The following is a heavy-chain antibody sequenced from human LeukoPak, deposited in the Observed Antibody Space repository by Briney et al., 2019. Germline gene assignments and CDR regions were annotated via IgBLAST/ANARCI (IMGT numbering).Heavy chain of an antibody. V-gene: IGHV1-69*06. CDR3: ASEVRFGGAFDI. D-gene: IGHD4-23*01. Sequence: SVKVSCKASRGTFSSYAISWVRQAPGQGLEWMGGIIPIFGTADYAQKFQGRVTITADKSTSTAYMELSSLRSEDTAVYYCASEVRFGGAFDIWGQGTMVTVSS. J-gene: IGHJ3*02. CDR1: RGTFSSYA. CDR2: IIPIFGTA.